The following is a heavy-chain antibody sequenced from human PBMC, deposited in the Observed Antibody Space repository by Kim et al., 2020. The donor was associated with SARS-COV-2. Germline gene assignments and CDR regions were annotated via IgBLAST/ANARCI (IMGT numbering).Heavy chain of an antibody. Sequence: GGSLRLSCAASGFTFSSYAMSWVRQAPGKGLEWVSAISGSGGSTYYADSVKGRFTISRDNSKNTLYLQMNSLRAEDTAVYYCARVASTMGQWLAKGGGGLVESCGEGALVTVSS. CDR1: GFTFSSYA. V-gene: IGHV3-23*01. J-gene: IGHJ5*01. CDR3: ARVASTMGQWLAKGGGGLVES. D-gene: IGHD6-19*01. CDR2: ISGSGGST.